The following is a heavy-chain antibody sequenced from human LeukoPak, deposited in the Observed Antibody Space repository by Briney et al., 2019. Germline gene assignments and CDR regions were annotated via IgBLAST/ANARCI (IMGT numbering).Heavy chain of an antibody. CDR1: GFTFSSYW. Sequence: GGSLRLSCAASGFTFSSYWMSWVRQAPGKGLEWAASVKDDESEKYYVDSVKGRFTISRDNAKNSLYLQMNSLRADDTAVYYCARDYGSGYVDYWGQGTLVTVSS. CDR3: ARDYGSGYVDY. CDR2: VKDDESEK. D-gene: IGHD3-10*01. J-gene: IGHJ4*02. V-gene: IGHV3-7*05.